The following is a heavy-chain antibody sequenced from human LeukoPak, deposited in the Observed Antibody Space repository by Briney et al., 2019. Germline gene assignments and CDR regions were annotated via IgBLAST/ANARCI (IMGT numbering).Heavy chain of an antibody. CDR3: ARDPGDVLLWFGESTYRALDI. J-gene: IGHJ3*02. CDR2: INPNSGGT. V-gene: IGHV1-2*02. Sequence: ASVKVSCKASGYTFTGYYMHWLRQAPGQGLEWMGWINPNSGGTNYAQKFQGRVTMTRDTSISTAYMDLSRLRSDDTAVYYCARDPGDVLLWFGESTYRALDIWGQRTMVTVSS. CDR1: GYTFTGYY. D-gene: IGHD3-10*01.